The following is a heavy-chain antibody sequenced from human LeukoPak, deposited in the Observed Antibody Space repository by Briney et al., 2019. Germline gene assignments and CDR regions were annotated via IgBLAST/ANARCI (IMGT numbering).Heavy chain of an antibody. D-gene: IGHD2-15*01. CDR2: ISSSSSSI. CDR1: GFTFGDYA. CDR3: ARVLFPYCSGGSCYTGFDY. J-gene: IGHJ4*02. V-gene: IGHV3-48*01. Sequence: GGSLRLSCTASGFTFGDYAMSWFRQAPGKGLEWVSYISSSSSSIYYADSVKGRFTISRDNAKNSLYLLMNSLRAEDTAVYYCARVLFPYCSGGSCYTGFDYWGQGTLVTVSS.